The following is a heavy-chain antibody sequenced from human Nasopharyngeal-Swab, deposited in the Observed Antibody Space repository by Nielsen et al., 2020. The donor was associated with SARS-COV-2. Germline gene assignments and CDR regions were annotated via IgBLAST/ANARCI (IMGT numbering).Heavy chain of an antibody. Sequence: SETLSLTCTVSGGSISSGSYYWSWIRQPAGKGLEWIGRIYTSGSTNYNPSLKSRVTISVDTSKNQFSPKLSSVTAADTAVYYCARDQYCSGGSCTVFDYWGQGTLVTVSS. D-gene: IGHD2-15*01. CDR2: IYTSGST. V-gene: IGHV4-61*02. J-gene: IGHJ4*02. CDR3: ARDQYCSGGSCTVFDY. CDR1: GGSISSGSYY.